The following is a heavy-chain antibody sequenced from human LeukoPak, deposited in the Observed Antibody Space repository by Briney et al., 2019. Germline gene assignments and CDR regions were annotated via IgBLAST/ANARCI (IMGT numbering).Heavy chain of an antibody. CDR3: ARRAQPPYYYDSSGYLDY. CDR2: LSYSGST. CDR1: GGSISSSRYY. V-gene: IGHV4-39*07. D-gene: IGHD3-22*01. Sequence: SETLSLTCSVSGGSISSSRYYWGWIRQPPGKGLEWIGSLSYSGSTYYNSSLKSRVTISVHTSKNQFSLRLSSVTAADTAVYYCARRAQPPYYYDSSGYLDYWGRGTLVTVSS. J-gene: IGHJ4*02.